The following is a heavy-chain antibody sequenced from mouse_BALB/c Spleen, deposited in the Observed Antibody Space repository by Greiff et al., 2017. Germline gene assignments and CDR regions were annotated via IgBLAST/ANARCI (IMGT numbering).Heavy chain of an antibody. V-gene: IGHV2-6-7*01. Sequence: QVQLQQSGPGLVAPSQSLSITCTVSGFSLTGYGVNWVRQPPGKGLEWLGMIWGDGSTDYNSALKSRLSISKDNSKSQVFLKMNSLQTDDTARYYCASDYCGSSGAMDYWGQGTSVTVSS. CDR2: IWGDGST. D-gene: IGHD1-1*01. CDR3: ASDYCGSSGAMDY. J-gene: IGHJ4*01. CDR1: GFSLTGYG.